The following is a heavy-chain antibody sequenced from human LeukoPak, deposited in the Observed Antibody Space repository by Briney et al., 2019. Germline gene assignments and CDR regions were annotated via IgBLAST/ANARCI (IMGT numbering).Heavy chain of an antibody. V-gene: IGHV4-59*08. CDR1: GGSISSYY. D-gene: IGHD3-10*01. Sequence: PSETLSLTCTVSGGSISSYYWTWIRQPPGKGLEWIGYIYYTGSTNYNPSLKSRVTISVDTSKNQFSLKLSSVTAADTAVTAADTAVYYCARDGSGAYYIPYFDFWGQGALVTVSS. J-gene: IGHJ4*02. CDR3: DTAVYYCARDGSGAYYIPYFDF. CDR2: IYYTGST.